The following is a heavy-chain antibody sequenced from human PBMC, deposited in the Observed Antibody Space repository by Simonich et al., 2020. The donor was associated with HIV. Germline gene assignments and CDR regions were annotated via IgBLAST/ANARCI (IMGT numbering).Heavy chain of an antibody. V-gene: IGHV3-21*01. D-gene: IGHD2-2*01. CDR1: GFTFSSYS. J-gene: IGHJ4*02. CDR3: ARDGRKGSSTSCSDY. CDR2: ISSSSSYI. Sequence: EVQLVESGGGLVKPGGSLRLSCAASGFTFSSYSMNWVRQAPGKGVEWVSSISSSSSYIYYADSVKGRFTISRDNDKNSLYLQMNSLRAEDTAVYYCARDGRKGSSTSCSDYWGQGTLVTVSS.